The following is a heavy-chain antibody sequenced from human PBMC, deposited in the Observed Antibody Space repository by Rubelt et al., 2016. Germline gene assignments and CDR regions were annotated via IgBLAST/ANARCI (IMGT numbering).Heavy chain of an antibody. Sequence: QVQLVQSGAEVKKPGASVKVSCKASVYSFSSTGIAWVRQAPGHGLEWVGALTAHGATHNGRDAKGRVTMTAETATNTAYMELRSLTFDDTAVYYCARDGGAGILTFWGQGTLVTVSS. D-gene: IGHD3-16*01. CDR1: VYSFSSTG. J-gene: IGHJ4*02. CDR3: ARDGGAGILTF. CDR2: LTAHGAT. V-gene: IGHV1-18*01.